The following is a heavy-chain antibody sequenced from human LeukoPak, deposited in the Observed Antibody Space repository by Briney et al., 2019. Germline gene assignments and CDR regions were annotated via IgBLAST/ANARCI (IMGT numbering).Heavy chain of an antibody. CDR1: GFTFGDFA. Sequence: GGSLRLSCSASGFTFGDFAMTWVRQAPGKGLEWVGIGRAKAYGATKEYAASVKGRFTISRDDSKSVAYLQMDNLKTEDTGIYYCTRGSGRFEYWGQGARATVSS. CDR2: GRAKAYGATK. J-gene: IGHJ4*02. D-gene: IGHD5-12*01. CDR3: TRGSGRFEY. V-gene: IGHV3-49*04.